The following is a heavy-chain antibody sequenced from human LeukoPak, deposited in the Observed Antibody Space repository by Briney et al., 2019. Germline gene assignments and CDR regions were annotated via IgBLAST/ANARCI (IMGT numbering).Heavy chain of an antibody. J-gene: IGHJ4*02. CDR1: GFTFSSYW. Sequence: GGSLRLSCAASGFTFSSYWMSWVRQAPGKGLEWVANIKQDGSEKYYVDSVKGRFTISRDNAKNSLYLQMNSLRAEDTAVYYCARVRAYCSSTSCYFDYWGQGTLVTVSS. CDR2: IKQDGSEK. CDR3: ARVRAYCSSTSCYFDY. V-gene: IGHV3-7*01. D-gene: IGHD2-2*01.